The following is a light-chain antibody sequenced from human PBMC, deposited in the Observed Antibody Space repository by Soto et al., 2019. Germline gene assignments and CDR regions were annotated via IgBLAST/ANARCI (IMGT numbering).Light chain of an antibody. CDR3: QQYNSF. J-gene: IGKJ2*01. CDR1: QNINRW. V-gene: IGKV1-5*01. CDR2: DAS. Sequence: DMQMTQSPSTLSASVGDRVTITCRASQNINRWLAWYQQRPGKAPKLLMYDASTLESGVPSRFSGSGSGTEFTLTISSLQPDESATSYCQQYNSFFGQGTKLEIK.